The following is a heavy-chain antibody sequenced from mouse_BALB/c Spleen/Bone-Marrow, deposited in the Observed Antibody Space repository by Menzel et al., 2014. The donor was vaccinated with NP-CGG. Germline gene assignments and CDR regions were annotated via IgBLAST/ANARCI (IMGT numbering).Heavy chain of an antibody. Sequence: EVMLVESGGGLVQPGGSLKLSCAASGITFSSYGMSWVRQTPDKRLELVATINSNGGSTYYPDSVKGRFTISRDNAKNTLYLQMSSLKSEDTAMYYCARDYDYDYWGQGTTLTVSS. V-gene: IGHV5-6-3*01. CDR3: ARDYDYDY. CDR1: GITFSSYG. J-gene: IGHJ2*01. CDR2: INSNGGST. D-gene: IGHD2-4*01.